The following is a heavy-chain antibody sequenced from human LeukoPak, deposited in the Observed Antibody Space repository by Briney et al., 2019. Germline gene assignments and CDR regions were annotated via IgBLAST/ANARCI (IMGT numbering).Heavy chain of an antibody. Sequence: ASVTVSCTASGYTFTSYAMNWVRQAPGQGLEWMGWINTNTGSPTYAQGFTGRFVFSLDTSVSTAYLQISSLKAEDTAVYYCARAMSGSYPPLFDYWGQGTLVTVSS. D-gene: IGHD1-26*01. V-gene: IGHV7-4-1*02. CDR2: INTNTGSP. CDR1: GYTFTSYA. CDR3: ARAMSGSYPPLFDY. J-gene: IGHJ4*02.